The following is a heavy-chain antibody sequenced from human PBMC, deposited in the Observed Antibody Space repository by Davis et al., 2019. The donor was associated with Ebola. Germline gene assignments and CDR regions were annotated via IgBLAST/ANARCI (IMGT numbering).Heavy chain of an antibody. CDR1: GFTLSSYW. CDR3: ARGSQYSSSSGYYYYGMNV. D-gene: IGHD6-13*01. CDR2: INSDGSST. V-gene: IGHV3-74*01. Sequence: PGGSLRLSCEASGFTLSSYWMHWVRQAPGKGLVWVSRINSDGSSTSYADSVKGRFTISRDNAKNTLYLQMNSLRAEDTAVYYCARGSQYSSSSGYYYYGMNVWGQGTTVTVSS. J-gene: IGHJ6*02.